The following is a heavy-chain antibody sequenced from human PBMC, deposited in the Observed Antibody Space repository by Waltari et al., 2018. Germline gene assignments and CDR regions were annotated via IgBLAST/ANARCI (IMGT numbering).Heavy chain of an antibody. CDR2: LNPNSGNT. CDR3: ASYVTTVYYYYGMDV. J-gene: IGHJ6*02. Sequence: QVQLVQSGAEVKKPGSSVKVSCKASGGTFSSYAISWVRQAPGQGLEWMGWLNPNSGNTGYAQKFQGRVTMTRNTSISTAYMELSSLRSEDTAVYYCASYVTTVYYYYGMDVWGQGTTVTVSS. CDR1: GGTFSSYA. V-gene: IGHV1-8*02. D-gene: IGHD4-17*01.